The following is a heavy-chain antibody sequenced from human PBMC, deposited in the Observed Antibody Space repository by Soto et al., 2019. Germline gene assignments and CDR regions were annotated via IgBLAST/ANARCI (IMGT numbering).Heavy chain of an antibody. V-gene: IGHV1-69*08. D-gene: IGHD3-3*01. CDR2: IIPILGIA. J-gene: IGHJ5*02. CDR1: GGTFSSYT. Sequence: QVQLVQSGAEVKKPGSSVKVSCKASGGTFSSYTISWVRQAPGQGLEWMGRIIPILGIANYAQKFQGRVTITADKSTSTASMELSYLRSEDTAVYYCSRDKDDFWSGYETWCQGTLVTVSS. CDR3: SRDKDDFWSGYET.